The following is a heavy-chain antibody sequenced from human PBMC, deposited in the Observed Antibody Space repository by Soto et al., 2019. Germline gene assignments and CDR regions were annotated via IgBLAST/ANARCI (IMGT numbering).Heavy chain of an antibody. CDR2: INHSGST. J-gene: IGHJ5*02. CDR3: ARYWRRGQPLVRGWFDP. D-gene: IGHD6-13*01. V-gene: IGHV4-34*01. CDR1: GGSFSGYY. Sequence: SETLSLTCAVYGGSFSGYYWSWIRQPPGKGQEWIGEINHSGSTNYNPSLKSRVTISVDTSKNQFSLKLSSVTAADTVVYYCARYWRRGQPLVRGWFDPWGQGTLVTVSS.